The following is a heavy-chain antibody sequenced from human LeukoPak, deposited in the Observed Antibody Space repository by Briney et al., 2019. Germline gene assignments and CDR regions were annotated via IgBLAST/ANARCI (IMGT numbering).Heavy chain of an antibody. V-gene: IGHV4-39*07. CDR1: GGSISSSNYY. D-gene: IGHD2-15*01. J-gene: IGHJ4*02. CDR2: IYYSGST. CDR3: ARARPRYCSGGSCYSDFDY. Sequence: SETLSLTCTVSGGSISSSNYYWGWIRQPPGKGLEWIGSIYYSGSTYYNPSLKSRVTISVDTSKNQFSLKLSSVTAADTAVYYCARARPRYCSGGSCYSDFDYWGQGTLVTVSS.